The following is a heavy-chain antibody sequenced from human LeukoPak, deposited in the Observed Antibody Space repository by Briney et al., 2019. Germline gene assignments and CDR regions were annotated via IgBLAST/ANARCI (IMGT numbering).Heavy chain of an antibody. CDR2: ISGSGGST. J-gene: IGHJ4*02. CDR3: AKVLFYHDSSGYYPFDY. CDR1: GFTFSSYA. Sequence: GGSLRLSCAASGFTFSSYAMSWVRQAPGKGLEWVSAISGSGGSTYYADSVTGRFTISRDNSKNTLYLQMNNLRAEDTAVYYCAKVLFYHDSSGYYPFDYWGQGTLVTVSS. V-gene: IGHV3-23*01. D-gene: IGHD3-22*01.